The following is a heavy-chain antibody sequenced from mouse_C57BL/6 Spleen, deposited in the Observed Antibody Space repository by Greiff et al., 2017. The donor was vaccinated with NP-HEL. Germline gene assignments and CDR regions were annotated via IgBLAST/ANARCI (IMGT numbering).Heavy chain of an antibody. CDR2: ISNGGGST. Sequence: EVKVVESGGGLVQPGGSLKLSCAASGFTFSDYYMYWVRQTPEKRLEWVAYISNGGGSTYYPDTVKGRFTISRDNAKNTLYLQMVRLKSEDTAMYYCARRRYYYGTWYFDVWGTGTTVTVSS. CDR3: ARRRYYYGTWYFDV. CDR1: GFTFSDYY. D-gene: IGHD1-1*01. J-gene: IGHJ1*03. V-gene: IGHV5-12*01.